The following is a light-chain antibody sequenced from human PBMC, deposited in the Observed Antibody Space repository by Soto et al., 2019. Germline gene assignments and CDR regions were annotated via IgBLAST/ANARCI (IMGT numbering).Light chain of an antibody. CDR2: GAY. Sequence: EIVLTQSPGTLSLSPGERATLSCRASQSVSSSFLAWYQKKPGPAPRLLIYGAYNRATGIPVRFSGSGSGTAFTLTILRLEPDDFAVYYCQQYVTSPLAFGQGTKVAIE. CDR1: QSVSSSF. CDR3: QQYVTSPLA. V-gene: IGKV3-20*01. J-gene: IGKJ1*01.